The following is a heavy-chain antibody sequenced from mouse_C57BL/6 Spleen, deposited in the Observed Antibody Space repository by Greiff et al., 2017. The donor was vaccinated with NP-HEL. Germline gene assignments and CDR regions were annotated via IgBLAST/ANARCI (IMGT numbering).Heavy chain of an antibody. CDR1: GYAFSSSW. J-gene: IGHJ4*01. V-gene: IGHV1-82*01. Sequence: QVQLQQSGPELVKPGASVKISCKASGYAFSSSWMNWVKQRPGKGLEWIGRIYPEDGDTYYNQKFKGKATLTVDKSSSTAHMQLSSLTSEDSAVYYCARFYEWAMDYWGQGTSVTVSS. CDR2: IYPEDGDT. D-gene: IGHD1-1*01. CDR3: ARFYEWAMDY.